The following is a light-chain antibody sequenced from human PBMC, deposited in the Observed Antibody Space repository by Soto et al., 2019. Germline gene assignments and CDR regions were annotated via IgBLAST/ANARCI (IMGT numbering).Light chain of an antibody. CDR3: QQFSSYPLT. J-gene: IGKJ4*01. CDR1: QSVSNNY. V-gene: IGKV3-20*01. CDR2: GAS. Sequence: EIVLTQSPGTLSLSPGERATLSCRASQSVSNNYLAWYQQKPGQAPRLLIYGASNRATGIPDRFSGSGSETDFTLTVSSLRSEDFAVYYCQQFSSYPLTFGGGTKVDIK.